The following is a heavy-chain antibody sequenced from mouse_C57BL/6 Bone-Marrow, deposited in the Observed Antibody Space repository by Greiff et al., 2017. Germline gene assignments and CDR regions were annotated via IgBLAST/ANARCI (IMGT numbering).Heavy chain of an antibody. CDR1: GFSLTSYG. CDR2: IWSGGST. J-gene: IGHJ4*01. Sequence: QVQLKESGPGLVQPSQSLSITCTVSGFSLTSYGVHWVRQSPGKGLEWLGVIWSGGSTDYNAAFISRLSISKDNSKSPVFFKMNSLQADDTAIYYCARKGTMSNYAMDYWGQGTSVTVSS. D-gene: IGHD2-4*01. CDR3: ARKGTMSNYAMDY. V-gene: IGHV2-2*01.